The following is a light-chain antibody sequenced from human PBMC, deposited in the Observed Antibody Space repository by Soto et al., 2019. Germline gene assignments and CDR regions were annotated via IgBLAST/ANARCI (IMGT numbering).Light chain of an antibody. Sequence: DIQMAQSPSSLSASVGDRVTITCRASQSITNYLNWYQQKPGRAPKILIYIASSLQSGVPSRFSGSGSGTDFALTISSLQPEDFATYYCQQTYSFPRTFGQGNRVEIK. CDR2: IAS. CDR3: QQTYSFPRT. CDR1: QSITNY. V-gene: IGKV1-39*01. J-gene: IGKJ1*01.